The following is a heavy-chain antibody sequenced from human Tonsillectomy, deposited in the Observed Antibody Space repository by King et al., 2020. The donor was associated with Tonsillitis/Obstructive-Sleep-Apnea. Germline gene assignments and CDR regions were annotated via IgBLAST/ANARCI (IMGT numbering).Heavy chain of an antibody. CDR3: ARAPSASFYMDV. CDR2: IYSGGST. J-gene: IGHJ6*03. CDR1: GFTVSSNS. Sequence: QLVQSGGGLVQPGGSLRLSCAASGFTVSSNSISWVRQAPGKGLEWVSLIYSGGSTFYADSVKGRFTISRDNSKNTLYLQMNSLRAEDTAVYFCARAPSASFYMDVWGKGTTVTVSS. D-gene: IGHD1-26*01. V-gene: IGHV3-66*01.